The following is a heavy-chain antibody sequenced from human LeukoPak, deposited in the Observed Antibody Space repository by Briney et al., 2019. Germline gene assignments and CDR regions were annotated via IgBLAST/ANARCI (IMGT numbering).Heavy chain of an antibody. D-gene: IGHD1-14*01. CDR2: IAYDGSRA. V-gene: IGHV3-33*01. CDR1: GFTFGGYG. Sequence: GRSLRLSCAGSGFTFGGYGMHWFRQTPGKGLEWVAVIAYDGSRAFYADSEKGRFTISRDNSKNTMSVQMGDLRAEDTAVYYCTRYNNDRFDYWGQGTLVTVSS. CDR3: TRYNNDRFDY. J-gene: IGHJ4*02.